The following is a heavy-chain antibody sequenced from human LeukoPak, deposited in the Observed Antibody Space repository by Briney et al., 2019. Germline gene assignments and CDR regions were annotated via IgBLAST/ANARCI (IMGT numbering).Heavy chain of an antibody. CDR1: GFTFSDYY. CDR3: ARVGDIVLMVYATTPSDFDY. D-gene: IGHD2-8*01. Sequence: PGGSLRLSCAASGFTFSDYYMSWIRQAPGKGLEWVSYISSSGSTIYYADSVKGRFTISRDNAKNSLYLQMNSLRAEDTAVYYCARVGDIVLMVYATTPSDFDYWGQGTLVTVSS. J-gene: IGHJ4*02. V-gene: IGHV3-11*04. CDR2: ISSSGSTI.